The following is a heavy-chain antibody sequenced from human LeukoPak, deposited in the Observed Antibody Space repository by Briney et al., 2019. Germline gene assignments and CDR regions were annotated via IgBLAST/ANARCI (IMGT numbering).Heavy chain of an antibody. CDR1: GYTFTSYD. Sequence: ASVTVSCKASGYTFTSYDINWVRQATGQGLEWMGWMNPNSGNTGYAQKFQGRVTMTRNTSISTAYMELSSLRSEDTAVYYCARGYYYDSSGFFDYWGQGTLVTVSS. V-gene: IGHV1-8*01. D-gene: IGHD3-22*01. J-gene: IGHJ4*02. CDR2: MNPNSGNT. CDR3: ARGYYYDSSGFFDY.